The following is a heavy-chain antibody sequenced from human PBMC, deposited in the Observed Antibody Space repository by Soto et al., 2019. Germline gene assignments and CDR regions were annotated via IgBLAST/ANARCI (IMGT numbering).Heavy chain of an antibody. Sequence: SVKVSCKASGGTFSTYTMTWVRQAPGQGLEWMGGIIPLFGTANYAQKFQGRVTITADESTSTVYMELSSLRSEDTAVYYCARSQDSSGYWNNCFDPWGKGPLVTVSS. CDR3: ARSQDSSGYWNNCFDP. J-gene: IGHJ5*02. D-gene: IGHD3-22*01. CDR1: GGTFSTYT. V-gene: IGHV1-69*13. CDR2: IIPLFGTA.